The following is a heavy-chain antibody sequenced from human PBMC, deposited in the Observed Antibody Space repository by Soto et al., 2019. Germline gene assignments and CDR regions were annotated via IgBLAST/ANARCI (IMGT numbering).Heavy chain of an antibody. J-gene: IGHJ6*02. CDR1: GFTFSNAW. CDR3: TTDTLRYFDWLLGDYYYGMDV. V-gene: IGHV3-15*01. Sequence: GGSLRLSCAASGFTFSNAWMSWVRQAPRKGLEWVGRIKSKTDGGTTDYAAPVKGRFTISRDDSKNTLYLQMNSLKTEDTAVYYCTTDTLRYFDWLLGDYYYGMDVWGQGTTVTVSS. D-gene: IGHD3-9*01. CDR2: IKSKTDGGTT.